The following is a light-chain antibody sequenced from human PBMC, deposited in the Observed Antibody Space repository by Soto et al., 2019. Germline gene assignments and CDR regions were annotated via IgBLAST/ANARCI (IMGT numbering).Light chain of an antibody. CDR3: SSYTTRSTRYV. CDR1: SSDVGSYNY. Sequence: QSALTQPASVSGSPGQSITISCTGTSSDVGSYNYVSWYQQHPGKAPKLMIYEVSNRPSGVSTRFSGSKSGNTASLTISGLQAEDEGDYYCSSYTTRSTRYVFGTGTKVTVL. J-gene: IGLJ1*01. V-gene: IGLV2-14*01. CDR2: EVS.